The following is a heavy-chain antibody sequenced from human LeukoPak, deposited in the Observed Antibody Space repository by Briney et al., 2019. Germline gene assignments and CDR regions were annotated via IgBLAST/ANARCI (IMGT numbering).Heavy chain of an antibody. CDR3: ARDYYDSSGYYYDY. CDR1: GYSISSGYY. D-gene: IGHD3-22*01. J-gene: IGHJ4*02. CDR2: IYHSGST. Sequence: SETLSLTCTVSGYSISSGYYWGWIRQPPGKGLEWIGGIYHSGSTYYNPSLKSRVTMSVDTSKNQFSLKLSSVTAADTAVYYCARDYYDSSGYYYDYWGQGTLVTVSS. V-gene: IGHV4-38-2*02.